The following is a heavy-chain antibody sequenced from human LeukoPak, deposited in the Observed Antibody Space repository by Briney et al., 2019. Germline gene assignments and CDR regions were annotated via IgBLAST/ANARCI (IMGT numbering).Heavy chain of an antibody. D-gene: IGHD5-18*01. CDR2: IYSAGTT. J-gene: IGHJ4*02. V-gene: IGHV3-66*01. CDR1: GFTVSDNY. CDR3: ARAQGGKIQLWDYYFDY. Sequence: GGSLRLSCAASGFTVSDNYISWVRQAPGKGLEWVALIYSAGTTHADSVRGRFTISTDNSKTMLYLQMNSLRAEDTAVYFCARAQGGKIQLWDYYFDYWGQGTLVTVSS.